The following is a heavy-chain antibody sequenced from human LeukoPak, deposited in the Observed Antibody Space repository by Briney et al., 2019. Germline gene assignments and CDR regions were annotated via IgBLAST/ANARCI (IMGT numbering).Heavy chain of an antibody. CDR3: ARGLWFGDHYYYYYMDV. Sequence: ASVKVSCKASGYTFTSYYMHWVRQAPGQGLEWMGIINPSGGSTSYAQKFQGRVTMTRDTSTSTVYMELSSLRSEDTAVYYCARGLWFGDHYYYYYMDVWGKGTTVTVSS. CDR2: INPSGGST. J-gene: IGHJ6*03. V-gene: IGHV1-46*01. CDR1: GYTFTSYY. D-gene: IGHD3-10*01.